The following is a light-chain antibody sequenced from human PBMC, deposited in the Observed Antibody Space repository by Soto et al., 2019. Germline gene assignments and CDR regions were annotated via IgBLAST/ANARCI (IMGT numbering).Light chain of an antibody. CDR2: GAS. Sequence: EFLLTQSPGTLSLSPGERATLSCRASQSISNTYLAWYQQKPGQAPRLLIYGASSRATDIPARFSGSGSGTDFTLTISRLEPEDFAVYYCQHYGGSLTFGGGTKVEI. V-gene: IGKV3-20*01. J-gene: IGKJ4*01. CDR1: QSISNTY. CDR3: QHYGGSLT.